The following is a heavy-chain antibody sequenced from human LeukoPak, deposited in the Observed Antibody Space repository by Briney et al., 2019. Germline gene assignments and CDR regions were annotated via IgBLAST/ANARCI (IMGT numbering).Heavy chain of an antibody. V-gene: IGHV3-21*01. J-gene: IGHJ2*01. Sequence: GTSLSLSCAASGFTLSSYAMNWVRQAPGKGLEWVSSISSSSSYIYYADSVKGRFTISRDNAKNSLYLQMNSLRAEDTAVYYCAGDGIPYWYFDLWGRGTLVTVSS. CDR2: ISSSSSYI. D-gene: IGHD1-26*01. CDR1: GFTLSSYA. CDR3: AGDGIPYWYFDL.